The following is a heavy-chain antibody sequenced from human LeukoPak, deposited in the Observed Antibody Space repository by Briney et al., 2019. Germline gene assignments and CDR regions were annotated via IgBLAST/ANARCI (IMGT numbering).Heavy chain of an antibody. V-gene: IGHV1-69*02. CDR1: GGTFSSYT. Sequence: ASVKVSCKASGGTFSSYTISWVRQAPGQGLEWMGRIIPILGIANYAQKFQGRVTITADKSTSTAYMELSSLRSEDTAVYYCVSGYCSSTSCYTGSYYGMDVWGQGTTVTVSS. D-gene: IGHD2-2*02. CDR2: IIPILGIA. J-gene: IGHJ6*02. CDR3: VSGYCSSTSCYTGSYYGMDV.